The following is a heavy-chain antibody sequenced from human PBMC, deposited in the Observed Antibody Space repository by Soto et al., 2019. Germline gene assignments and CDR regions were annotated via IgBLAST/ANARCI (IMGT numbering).Heavy chain of an antibody. CDR1: GFTFTRYS. J-gene: IGHJ4*02. V-gene: IGHV3-21*06. CDR2: ISSTTNYI. Sequence: EVQLVESGGGLVKPGGSLRLSCAASGFTFTRYSMNWVRQAPGKGLEWVSSISSTTNYIYYGDSMKGRFTISRDNAKNSQYREMNSLRAEDKAVYYCARESEDLTSNFDYWGQGTLVTVSS. CDR3: ARESEDLTSNFDY.